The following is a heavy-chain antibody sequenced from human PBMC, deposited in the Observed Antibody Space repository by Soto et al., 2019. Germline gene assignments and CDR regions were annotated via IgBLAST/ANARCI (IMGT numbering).Heavy chain of an antibody. D-gene: IGHD6-13*01. V-gene: IGHV3-43*01. CDR1: GFTFDDYT. CDR2: ISWDGGST. CDR3: AKDHPLGIAATGGFDY. Sequence: EVQLVESGGVVVQPGGSLRLSCAASGFTFDDYTMHWVRQAPGKGLEWVSLISWDGGSTYYADSVKGRFTISRDNSKNSLYLQMNSLRTEDTALYYCAKDHPLGIAATGGFDYWGQGTLVTVSS. J-gene: IGHJ4*02.